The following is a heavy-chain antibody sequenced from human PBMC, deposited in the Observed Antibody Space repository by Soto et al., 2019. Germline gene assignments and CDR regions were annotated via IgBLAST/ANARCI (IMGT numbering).Heavy chain of an antibody. CDR1: GFSLSTSGMR. J-gene: IGHJ6*02. V-gene: IGHV2-70*04. CDR2: IDWDDDK. D-gene: IGHD3-3*01. Sequence: SGPTLVNPTQTLTLTCTFSGFSLSTSGMRVSWIRQPPGKALEWLARIDWDDDKFYSTSLKTRLTISKDTSKNQVVLTMTNMDPVDTATYYCARDAYYDFWSGSKQRDYYYYGMDVWGQGTTVTV. CDR3: ARDAYYDFWSGSKQRDYYYYGMDV.